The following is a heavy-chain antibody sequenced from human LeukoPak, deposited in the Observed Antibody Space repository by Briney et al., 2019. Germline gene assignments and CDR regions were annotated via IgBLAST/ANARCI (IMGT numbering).Heavy chain of an antibody. V-gene: IGHV3-11*06. CDR3: ARVPANYGMDV. J-gene: IGHJ6*04. Sequence: GGSLRLSCAASGFTFSDYYMSWIRQAPGKGLEWVSYISSSSYTNYADSVKGRFTISRDNAKNSLYLQMNSLRAEDTAVYYCARVPANYGMDVWGKGTTVTVSS. D-gene: IGHD2-2*01. CDR2: ISSSSYT. CDR1: GFTFSDYY.